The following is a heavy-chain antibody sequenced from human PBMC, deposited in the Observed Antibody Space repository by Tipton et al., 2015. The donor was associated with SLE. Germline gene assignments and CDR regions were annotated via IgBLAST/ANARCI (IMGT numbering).Heavy chain of an antibody. V-gene: IGHV4-59*06. CDR3: ARSTDQNWFDP. D-gene: IGHD2-2*01. CDR2: IYYGGGT. CDR1: GAAISAYY. J-gene: IGHJ5*02. Sequence: TLSLTCSVSGAAISAYYWSWIRQPPGKGLEWIGNIYYGGGTYYNPSLESRVTISLDTSKNQSSLKLNSVTAADTAVYYCARSTDQNWFDPWGQGTLVTVSS.